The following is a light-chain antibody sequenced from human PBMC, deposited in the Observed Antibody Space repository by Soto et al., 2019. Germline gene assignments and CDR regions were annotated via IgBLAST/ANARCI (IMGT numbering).Light chain of an antibody. CDR1: QSISSY. CDR3: QQSYSTPKWT. Sequence: DIQMTQSPSSLSASVGDRVTITCRASQSISSYLNWYQQKPGKAPKLLIYAASSLQSGVLSRFSGSGSGTDFTLTFSCLQSEDFATYYCQQSYSTPKWTFGQGTKV. CDR2: AAS. J-gene: IGKJ1*01. V-gene: IGKV1-39*01.